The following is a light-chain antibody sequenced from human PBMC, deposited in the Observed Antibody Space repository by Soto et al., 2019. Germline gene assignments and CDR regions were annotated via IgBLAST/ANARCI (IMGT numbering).Light chain of an antibody. J-gene: IGLJ3*02. CDR2: FNSDGSH. CDR3: QTWASGIWV. CDR1: SGHSSYA. Sequence: QLVLTQSPSASASLGASVKLTCTLSSGHSSYAIAWHQQQPEKGPRYLMKFNSDGSHSKGDGIPDRFSGSSSGAERYLTISRLQSEDEADYYCQTWASGIWVFGGGTQLTVL. V-gene: IGLV4-69*01.